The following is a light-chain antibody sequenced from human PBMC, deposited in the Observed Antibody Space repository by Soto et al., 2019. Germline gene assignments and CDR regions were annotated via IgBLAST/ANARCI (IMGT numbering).Light chain of an antibody. J-gene: IGLJ2*01. Sequence: QSVLTQPPSVSGAPGQRVTISCTGSSSNIGAGYDVHWYQQLPVTAPKLLIYGNSNRPSGVPDRFSGSKSGTSASLASTGLQAEDESEYYCQSYASSLSGYVVFGGGTKLTVL. V-gene: IGLV1-40*01. CDR3: QSYASSLSGYVV. CDR1: SSNIGAGYD. CDR2: GNS.